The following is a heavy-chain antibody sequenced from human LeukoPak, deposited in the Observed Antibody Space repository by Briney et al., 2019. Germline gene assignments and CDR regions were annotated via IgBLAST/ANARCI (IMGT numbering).Heavy chain of an antibody. D-gene: IGHD3-22*01. CDR1: GFTFGGYA. CDR3: ARGGYYYDTTGSPGDY. Sequence: GGSLRLSCAASGFTFGGYAMTWVRQAPGKGLEWVAVISYAGTNKYYADSVKGRFTISRDISKNTVYLHMDSLRDGDTAVYFCARGGYYYDTTGSPGDYWGQGTLVTVSS. CDR2: ISYAGTNK. V-gene: IGHV3-30*03. J-gene: IGHJ4*02.